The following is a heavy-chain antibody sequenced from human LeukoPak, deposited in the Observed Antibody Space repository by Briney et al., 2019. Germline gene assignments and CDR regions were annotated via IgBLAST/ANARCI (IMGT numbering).Heavy chain of an antibody. D-gene: IGHD1-26*01. CDR3: ARDHVSEGAFDY. V-gene: IGHV1-69*01. Sequence: SVKVSCKASGGTFSSYAISWVRQAPGQGLEWMGGIIPIFGTANCAQKFQGRVTITADESTSTAYMELSSLRSEDTAVYYCARDHVSEGAFDYWGQGTLVTVSS. CDR1: GGTFSSYA. CDR2: IIPIFGTA. J-gene: IGHJ4*02.